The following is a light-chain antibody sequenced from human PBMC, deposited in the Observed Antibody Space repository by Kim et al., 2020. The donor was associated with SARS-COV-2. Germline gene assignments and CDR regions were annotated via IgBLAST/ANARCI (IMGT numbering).Light chain of an antibody. CDR2: QDT. Sequence: SYEPTQPPSMSVSPGQTASITCSGDKLGDKYTCWYQQKAGQSPVLVIYQDTKRPSGIPERFSGSNSGNTATLTISGTQAMDEADYFCQAWDINTVVFGGGTQLTVL. V-gene: IGLV3-1*01. CDR1: KLGDKY. CDR3: QAWDINTVV. J-gene: IGLJ2*01.